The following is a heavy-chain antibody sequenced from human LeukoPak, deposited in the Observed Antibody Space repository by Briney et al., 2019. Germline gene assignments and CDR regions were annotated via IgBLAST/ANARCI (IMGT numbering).Heavy chain of an antibody. V-gene: IGHV4-59*01. CDR3: ARGAGNYYFYGMDV. CDR1: GGSISSYY. CDR2: IYYSGST. J-gene: IGHJ6*02. Sequence: SETLSLTCTVSGGSISSYYWSWIRQPPGKGLEWIGYIYYSGSTNYNPSLKSRVTVSADTSKNQFSLKLSSVTAADTAVYYCARGAGNYYFYGMDVWGQGTTVTVSS.